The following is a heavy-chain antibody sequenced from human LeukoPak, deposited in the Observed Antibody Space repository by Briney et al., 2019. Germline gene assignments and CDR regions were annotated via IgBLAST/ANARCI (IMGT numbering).Heavy chain of an antibody. J-gene: IGHJ4*02. Sequence: SVKVSCKASGGSFSSHAISWVRRAPGQGREWMAGIIPIFGTPKYTQKFQGRVTITANESTSTAYMELSSLRSEDTAVYYCARSSWTGGYSYQGDWGQGTPVTVSS. CDR2: IIPIFGTP. CDR3: ARSSWTGGYSYQGD. V-gene: IGHV1-69*13. D-gene: IGHD5-18*01. CDR1: GGSFSSHA.